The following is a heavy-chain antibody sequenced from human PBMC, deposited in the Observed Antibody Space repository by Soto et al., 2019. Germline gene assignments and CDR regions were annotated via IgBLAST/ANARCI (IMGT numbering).Heavy chain of an antibody. CDR3: EHGDSQGRVDY. V-gene: IGHV4-59*02. D-gene: IGHD4-17*01. CDR2: IYNSGRI. J-gene: IGHJ4*02. Sequence: SETLSLTCTVSGASVSNYFWSWIRQPPGKGLEWIGYIYNSGRINYNPSLKSRVTISVDTSKNQFSLKLTSVTAADTAVYYCEHGDSQGRVDYCGQGTMVTV. CDR1: GASVSNYF.